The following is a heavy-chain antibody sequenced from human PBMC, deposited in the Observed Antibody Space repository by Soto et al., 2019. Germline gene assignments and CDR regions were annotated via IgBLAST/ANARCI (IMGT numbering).Heavy chain of an antibody. CDR1: GYTFTSYG. CDR3: ARDRDTYYCDSSGYYPHYFDY. CDR2: ISAYNGNT. Sequence: ASVKVSCKASGYTFTSYGISWVRQAPGQGLEWMGWISAYNGNTNYAQKLQGRVTMTTDTSTSTAYMELRSLRSDDTAVYYCARDRDTYYCDSSGYYPHYFDYWGQGTLVTVSS. J-gene: IGHJ4*02. D-gene: IGHD3-22*01. V-gene: IGHV1-18*01.